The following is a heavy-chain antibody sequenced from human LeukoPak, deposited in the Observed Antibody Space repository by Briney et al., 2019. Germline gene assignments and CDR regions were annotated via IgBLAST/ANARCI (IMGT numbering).Heavy chain of an antibody. J-gene: IGHJ4*02. V-gene: IGHV4-61*02. Sequence: SETLSLTCTVSGGSISSGSYYWSWIRQPAGKGLEWIGRIYTSGSTNYNPSLKSRVTISVDTYKNQFSLKLSSVTAADTAVYYCARTYYDFWSGYYNDYWGQGTLVTVSS. CDR3: ARTYYDFWSGYYNDY. CDR2: IYTSGST. CDR1: GGSISSGSYY. D-gene: IGHD3-3*01.